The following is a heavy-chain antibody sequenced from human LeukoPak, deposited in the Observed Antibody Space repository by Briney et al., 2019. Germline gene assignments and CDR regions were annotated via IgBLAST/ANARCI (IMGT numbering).Heavy chain of an antibody. Sequence: GGPLRLSCAASGFTFDDYGTTWVRQAPGKGLEWVSGINWNGGNTGYADSVKGRFTISRDNAQNSLYLQMNSLRAEDTALYYCARVASNYDFDYWGQGTLVSVSS. CDR1: GFTFDDYG. D-gene: IGHD4-11*01. CDR2: INWNGGNT. CDR3: ARVASNYDFDY. J-gene: IGHJ4*02. V-gene: IGHV3-20*04.